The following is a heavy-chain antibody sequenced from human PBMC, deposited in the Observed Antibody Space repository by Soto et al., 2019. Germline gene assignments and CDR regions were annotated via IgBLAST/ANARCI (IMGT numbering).Heavy chain of an antibody. CDR3: ARLTRGVYDLDRLWEKFDY. D-gene: IGHD5-12*01. V-gene: IGHV2-5*02. CDR1: GFSLSTNGMG. CDR2: IYWDDDK. J-gene: IGHJ4*02. Sequence: QITVKESGLTLVKPTQTLTLTCTFSGFSLSTNGMGVGWIRQSPGKALEWLALIYWDDDKRYSPSLRSRLTYTQDPSKNLVDLTMTNMDPLDTATYYCARLTRGVYDLDRLWEKFDYWGQGTVVTVSS.